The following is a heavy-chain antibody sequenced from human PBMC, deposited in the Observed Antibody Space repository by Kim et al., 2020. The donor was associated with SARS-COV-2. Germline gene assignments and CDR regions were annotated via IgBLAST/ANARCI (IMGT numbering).Heavy chain of an antibody. J-gene: IGHJ6*02. V-gene: IGHV3-7*03. CDR1: GFTFSSYW. D-gene: IGHD5-18*01. CDR3: ARYSYGYVLYYYGMDV. Sequence: GGSLRLSCAASGFTFSSYWMSWVRQAPGKGLEWVANIKQDGSEKYYVDSVKGRFTISRDNAKNSLYLQMNSLRAEDTAVYYCARYSYGYVLYYYGMDVWGQGTTVTVSS. CDR2: IKQDGSEK.